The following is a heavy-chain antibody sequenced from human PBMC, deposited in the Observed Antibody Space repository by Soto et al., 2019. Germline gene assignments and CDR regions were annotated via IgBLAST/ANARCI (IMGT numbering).Heavy chain of an antibody. Sequence: SVKVSCKASGGTFSSYAISWVRQAPGQGLEWMGGIIPIFGTANYAQKFQGRVTITADESTSTAYMELSSLRSEDTAVYYCARFNFWSGKTAEFDYWGQGTLVTVSS. CDR3: ARFNFWSGKTAEFDY. D-gene: IGHD3-3*01. CDR1: GGTFSSYA. CDR2: IIPIFGTA. V-gene: IGHV1-69*13. J-gene: IGHJ4*02.